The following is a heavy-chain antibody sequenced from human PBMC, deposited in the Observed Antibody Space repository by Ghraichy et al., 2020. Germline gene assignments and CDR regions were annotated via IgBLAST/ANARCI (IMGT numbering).Heavy chain of an antibody. D-gene: IGHD6-13*01. CDR2: VSGGGGST. V-gene: IGHV3-23*01. J-gene: IGHJ5*02. Sequence: GGSLRLSCTASGFTFNNYAMNWVRQAPGKGLEWVSTVSGGGGSTYYAASVKGRCTISRDNSKNTLYLQMDSLRAEDTAVYYCARDPMNSISSRRFDHWGQGTLVTVSS. CDR1: GFTFNNYA. CDR3: ARDPMNSISSRRFDH.